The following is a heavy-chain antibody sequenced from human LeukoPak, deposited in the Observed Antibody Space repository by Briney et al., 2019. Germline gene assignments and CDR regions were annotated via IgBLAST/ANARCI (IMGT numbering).Heavy chain of an antibody. Sequence: GGSLRLSCAASGFTFSNYNMNWVRQAPGKGLEWVSSIGTSGSDMYYVDSVKGRFTISRDNAKNSLYLQMNSLRAEDTAVYYCARDSQGIVVVPAAMGMDVWGQGTTVTVSS. D-gene: IGHD2-2*01. CDR1: GFTFSNYN. V-gene: IGHV3-21*04. CDR3: ARDSQGIVVVPAAMGMDV. J-gene: IGHJ6*02. CDR2: IGTSGSDM.